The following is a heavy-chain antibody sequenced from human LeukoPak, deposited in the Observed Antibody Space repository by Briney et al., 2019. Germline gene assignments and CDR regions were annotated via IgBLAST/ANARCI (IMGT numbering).Heavy chain of an antibody. D-gene: IGHD3-22*01. V-gene: IGHV4-4*07. CDR3: ARELVVITLTHYYYYGMDV. Sequence: PSETLSLTCTVSGGSISSYYWSWIRQPAGKGLEWIGPIYTSGSTNYNPSLKSRVTMSADTSKTQFSLKLSSVTAADKAVYYCARELVVITLTHYYYYGMDVWGQGTTVTVSS. CDR2: IYTSGST. J-gene: IGHJ6*02. CDR1: GGSISSYY.